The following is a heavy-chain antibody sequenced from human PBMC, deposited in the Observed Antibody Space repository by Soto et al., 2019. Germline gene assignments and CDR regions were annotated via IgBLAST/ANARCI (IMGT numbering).Heavy chain of an antibody. V-gene: IGHV5-51*01. D-gene: IGHD3-22*01. J-gene: IGHJ4*02. CDR1: GYIFNNNW. Sequence: HGESLKISCKGSGYIFNNNWIGWVRQMPGKGLEWMGIIHPGDSDSRYSPSFQGQVTMSVDKSINTAYLQWSSLKASDTAMYYCARRDSSGFPDYWGQGTLVTVSS. CDR3: ARRDSSGFPDY. CDR2: IHPGDSDS.